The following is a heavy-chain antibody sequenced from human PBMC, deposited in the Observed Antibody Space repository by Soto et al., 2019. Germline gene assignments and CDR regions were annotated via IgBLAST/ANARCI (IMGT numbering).Heavy chain of an antibody. V-gene: IGHV3-30*18. CDR2: ISYHGNNK. Sequence: QVQLVESGGGVVQPGRSLRLSCAASGFTFSSYGMHWVRQAPGKGLEWVAVISYHGNNKYYADSVKGRFTISRDNSKNTLYLQMNSLRAEDTAVHHCAKDVTYSSGCAGYWGQGTLVTVSS. CDR3: AKDVTYSSGCAGY. CDR1: GFTFSSYG. J-gene: IGHJ4*02. D-gene: IGHD6-19*01.